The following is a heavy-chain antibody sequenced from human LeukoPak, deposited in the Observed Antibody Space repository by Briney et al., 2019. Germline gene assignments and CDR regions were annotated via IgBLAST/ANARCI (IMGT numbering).Heavy chain of an antibody. CDR3: ATFRHGYEFDC. CDR2: VHSSGSN. J-gene: IGHJ4*02. V-gene: IGHV4-59*11. CDR1: GGSISIHY. Sequence: SETLSLTCTVSGGSISIHYWSWIRQPPGKGLEWIGNVHSSGSNNYNPSLKSRVTTSVDTSKNQFSLKLSSVTAADTAVYYCATFRHGYEFDCGGRGPLVTVSS. D-gene: IGHD5-24*01.